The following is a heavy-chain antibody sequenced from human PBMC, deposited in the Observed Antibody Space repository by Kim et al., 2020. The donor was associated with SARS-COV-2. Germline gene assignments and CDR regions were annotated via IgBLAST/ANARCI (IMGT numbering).Heavy chain of an antibody. Sequence: GGSLRLSCAASGFTFGGNWMTWVRQAAGKGLEWVACINQDGSQKYYVDSAKGRFTISRDNAKNSVYLQMNSLRGEDTAVYYCARGRGVDYWGQGTLVTASS. CDR3: ARGRGVDY. V-gene: IGHV3-7*04. J-gene: IGHJ4*02. CDR1: GFTFGGNW. CDR2: INQDGSQK.